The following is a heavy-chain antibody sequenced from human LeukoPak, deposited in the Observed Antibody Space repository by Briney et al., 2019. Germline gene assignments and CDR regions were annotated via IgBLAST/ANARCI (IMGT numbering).Heavy chain of an antibody. CDR1: GGTFSSYA. V-gene: IGHV1-69*05. CDR3: ALTGYYDSIGYYYYPPFDY. D-gene: IGHD3-22*01. Sequence: GASVKVSCKASGGTFSSYAISWVRQAPGQGLEWMGRIIPIFGTANYAQKFQGRVTITTDESTSTAYMELSSLRSEDTAVYYCALTGYYDSIGYYYYPPFDYWGQGTLVTVSS. J-gene: IGHJ4*02. CDR2: IIPIFGTA.